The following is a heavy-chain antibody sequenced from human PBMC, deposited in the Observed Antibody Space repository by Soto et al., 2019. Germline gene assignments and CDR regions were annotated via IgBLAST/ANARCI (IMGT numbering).Heavy chain of an antibody. CDR2: IIPIFGTA. V-gene: IGHV1-69*13. D-gene: IGHD3-3*01. Sequence: GASVKVSCKASGGTFSSYAISWVRQAPGQGLEWMGGIIPIFGTANYAQKFQGRVTITADESTSTAYMELSSLRSEDTAVYYCARLSLSRITIFDHSFDYWGQGTLVTVSS. J-gene: IGHJ4*02. CDR3: ARLSLSRITIFDHSFDY. CDR1: GGTFSSYA.